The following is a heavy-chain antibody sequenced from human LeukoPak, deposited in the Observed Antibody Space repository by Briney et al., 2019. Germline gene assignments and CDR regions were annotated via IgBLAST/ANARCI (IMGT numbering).Heavy chain of an antibody. V-gene: IGHV3-64*04. CDR1: GFTFSSYA. Sequence: GGSLRLSWSTSGFTFSSYAMHLGRQAPGEGLEYVSVISSNGGSTYYADSVKGRFTISRDNSKNTLYLQMNSLRAEDTAVYYCARDKPHLDYWGQGTLVTVSS. CDR2: ISSNGGST. CDR3: ARDKPHLDY. J-gene: IGHJ4*02.